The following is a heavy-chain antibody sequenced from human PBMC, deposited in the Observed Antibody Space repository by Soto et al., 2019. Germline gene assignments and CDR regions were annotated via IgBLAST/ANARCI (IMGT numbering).Heavy chain of an antibody. CDR1: GFIVSSNY. CDR2: IYSGGST. V-gene: IGHV3-66*01. D-gene: IGHD5-12*01. J-gene: IGHJ4*02. CDR3: ARDQCDGYNCF. Sequence: EVQLVESGGGLVQPGGSLRLSCAASGFIVSSNYMSWVRQAPGKGLEWVSVIYSGGSTYYADSVKGRFTISRDNSKNTLYLQMNSLRAEDTAVYYCARDQCDGYNCFGGQGTLVTVSS.